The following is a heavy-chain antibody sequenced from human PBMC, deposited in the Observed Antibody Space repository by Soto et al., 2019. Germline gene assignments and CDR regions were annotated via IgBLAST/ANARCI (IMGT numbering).Heavy chain of an antibody. Sequence: QVQLVQSGAEVKKPGASVKVSCKASGYSFTTYTMHWVRQAPGLRLEWMGWINADNGNTKYSQKFQGRVAFTTDTSATTAYMELSSLRSEDTAVYYCARDRYYGSGSYNYFDYWGQGTLVTVSS. CDR3: ARDRYYGSGSYNYFDY. CDR2: INADNGNT. J-gene: IGHJ4*01. CDR1: GYSFTTYT. D-gene: IGHD3-10*01. V-gene: IGHV1-3*01.